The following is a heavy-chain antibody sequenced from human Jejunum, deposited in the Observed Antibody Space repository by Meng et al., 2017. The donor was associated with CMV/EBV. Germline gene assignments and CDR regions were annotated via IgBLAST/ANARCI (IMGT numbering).Heavy chain of an antibody. Sequence: LQPAGPGLVKPPPTLSLTCALPGGSVSSNSCSWNRVRQAPSRGLGWLGKKLYRFKDYNDYALSVKSRITIHPDPSKNQFSLQLNSVTPEDTAIYYCARDWGDVRGGFDFWGQGTLVTVSS. V-gene: IGHV6-1*01. J-gene: IGHJ4*02. D-gene: IGHD3-10*02. CDR1: GGSVSSNSCS. CDR2: KLYRFKDYN. CDR3: ARDWGDVRGGFDF.